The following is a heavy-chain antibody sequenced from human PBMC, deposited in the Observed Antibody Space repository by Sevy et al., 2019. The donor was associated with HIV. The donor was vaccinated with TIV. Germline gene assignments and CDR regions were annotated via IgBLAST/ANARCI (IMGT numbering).Heavy chain of an antibody. CDR1: GFTFRGFF. J-gene: IGHJ5*01. CDR2: IRYDGRTK. V-gene: IGHV3-33*01. Sequence: GSLKISCSASGFTFRGFFIHWVRQAPGKGPEWGAAIRYDGRTKKYADSVKGRFTISRNNSKNMLNLEMNSLRAEDTALYFCARDSARVIVPTAGFDSWGQGTVVTVSS. D-gene: IGHD1-1*01. CDR3: ARDSARVIVPTAGFDS.